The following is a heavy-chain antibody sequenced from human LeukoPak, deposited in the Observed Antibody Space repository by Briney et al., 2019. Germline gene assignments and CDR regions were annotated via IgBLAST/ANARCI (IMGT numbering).Heavy chain of an antibody. V-gene: IGHV3-66*02. Sequence: GGSLRLSCAASGFTVSSNYMSWVRQAPGKGLEWVSVIYSGGSTYYADSVKGRFTISRDNSKNTLYLQMNSLRAEDMAVYYCARNIDYDDLQSWGQGTLVTVSS. CDR3: ARNIDYDDLQS. J-gene: IGHJ4*02. D-gene: IGHD4-17*01. CDR1: GFTVSSNY. CDR2: IYSGGST.